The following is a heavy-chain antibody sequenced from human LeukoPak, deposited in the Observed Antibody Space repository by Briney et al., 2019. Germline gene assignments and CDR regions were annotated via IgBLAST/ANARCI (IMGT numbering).Heavy chain of an antibody. D-gene: IGHD3-10*01. J-gene: IGHJ4*02. CDR2: ISYDGSNK. CDR1: GFTFSSYG. Sequence: GGSLRLSCAASGFTFSSYGMHWVRQAPGKGLEWVAVISYDGSNKYYADSVKGRFTISRDNSKNTLYLQMNSLRAEDTAVYYCAKDMGHGSARYPDYWGQGTLVTVSS. CDR3: AKDMGHGSARYPDY. V-gene: IGHV3-30*18.